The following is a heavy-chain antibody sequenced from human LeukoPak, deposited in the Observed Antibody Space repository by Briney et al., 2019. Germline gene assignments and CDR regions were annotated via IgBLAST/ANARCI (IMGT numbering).Heavy chain of an antibody. CDR3: ARDVINGGWYLGY. Sequence: SGTLSLTCAVSGGSTSSTNWWTWVRQPPGKGLEWIGEIYHTGSTNYNPSLKSRVIMSVDKSKNQFSLKLNSVTAADTAVYFCARDVINGGWYLGYWGQGTLVTVSS. V-gene: IGHV4-4*02. CDR2: IYHTGST. D-gene: IGHD6-19*01. J-gene: IGHJ4*02. CDR1: GGSTSSTNW.